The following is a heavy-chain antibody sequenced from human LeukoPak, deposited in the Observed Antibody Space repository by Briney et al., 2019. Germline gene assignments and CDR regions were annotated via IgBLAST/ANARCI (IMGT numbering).Heavy chain of an antibody. CDR2: IYDGGST. CDR1: GFTFSSYA. Sequence: GGSLRLSCAASGFTFSSYAMSWVRRAPGKGLEWVSIIYDGGSTYYAESVRGRFVISRDNSENTLYLHMNNLRAEDTAMYYCTTSYGTKRYFFDNWGQGTLVAVSS. CDR3: TTSYGTKRYFFDN. D-gene: IGHD3-9*01. V-gene: IGHV3-23*03. J-gene: IGHJ4*02.